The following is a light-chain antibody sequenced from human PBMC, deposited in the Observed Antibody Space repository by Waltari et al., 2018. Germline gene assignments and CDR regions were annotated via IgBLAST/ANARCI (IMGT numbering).Light chain of an antibody. V-gene: IGLV2-8*01. CDR2: EVS. CDR3: SSYAGRNNLI. Sequence: QSALTQPPSASGSPGQSVTISCTGTSGDVGGYDYVSWYQQHPGKAPKLVISEVSKRPSGVPDRFSGSKSGNTASLTVSGLQAEDEASYFCSSYAGRNNLIFGGGTKLTVL. J-gene: IGLJ2*01. CDR1: SGDVGGYDY.